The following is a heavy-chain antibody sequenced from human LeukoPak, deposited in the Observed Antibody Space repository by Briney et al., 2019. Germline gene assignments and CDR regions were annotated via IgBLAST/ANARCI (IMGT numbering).Heavy chain of an antibody. J-gene: IGHJ5*02. CDR2: ISSSGSTI. CDR3: ARDRIRSQWLIPKGVNWFDP. V-gene: IGHV3-48*03. D-gene: IGHD6-19*01. Sequence: PGGSLRLSCAASGFTFSSYEMNWVRQAPGKGLEWVSYISSSGSTIYYADSVKGRFTISRDNAKNSLYLQMNSLRAEDTAVYYCARDRIRSQWLIPKGVNWFDPWGQGTLVTVSS. CDR1: GFTFSSYE.